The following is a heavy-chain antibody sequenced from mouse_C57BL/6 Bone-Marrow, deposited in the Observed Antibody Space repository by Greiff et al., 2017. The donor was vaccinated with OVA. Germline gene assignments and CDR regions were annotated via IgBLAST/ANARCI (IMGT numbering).Heavy chain of an antibody. CDR2: IDPEDGDT. Sequence: VQLKQSGAELVRPGASVKLSCTASGFNIKDYYMHWVKQRPEQGLEWIGRIDPEDGDTEYAPKLQGKATMTADTSSNTAYLQRSSLTSEDTAVYYCTHYYGSSPYAMDYWGQGTSVTVSS. V-gene: IGHV14-1*01. CDR3: THYYGSSPYAMDY. D-gene: IGHD1-1*01. J-gene: IGHJ4*01. CDR1: GFNIKDYY.